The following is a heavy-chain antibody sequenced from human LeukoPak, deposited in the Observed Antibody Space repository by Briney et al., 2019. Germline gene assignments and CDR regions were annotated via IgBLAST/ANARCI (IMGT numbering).Heavy chain of an antibody. J-gene: IGHJ3*02. CDR1: GGSFSGYY. CDR3: ARVRRYYDLSSRPYAFDI. V-gene: IGHV4-34*01. Sequence: SETLSLTCAVYGGSFSGYYWSWIRQPPGKGLEWIGEINHSGSTNYNPSLKSRVTISVDTSKNQFFLKLSSVTAADTAVYYCARVRRYYDLSSRPYAFDIWGQGTMVTVSS. D-gene: IGHD3-22*01. CDR2: INHSGST.